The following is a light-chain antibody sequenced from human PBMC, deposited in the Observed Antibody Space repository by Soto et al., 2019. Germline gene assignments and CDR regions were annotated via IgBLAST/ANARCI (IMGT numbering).Light chain of an antibody. Sequence: EIVLTQSPGTLSLSPGERATLSCRASQSISSSYLAWYQQKPGQAPRLLIYGVSSRATGMPDRFSGSGSGTDFTLTISRLEPEDFAVYYCQQYDSAPRTFGGGTKVEIK. V-gene: IGKV3-20*01. CDR2: GVS. J-gene: IGKJ4*01. CDR1: QSISSSY. CDR3: QQYDSAPRT.